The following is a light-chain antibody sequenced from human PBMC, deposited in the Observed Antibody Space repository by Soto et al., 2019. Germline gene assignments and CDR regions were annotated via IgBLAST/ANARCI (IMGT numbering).Light chain of an antibody. CDR2: GAS. J-gene: IGKJ1*01. V-gene: IGKV3-15*01. CDR3: QQHNKWPPWT. Sequence: EIVMTQSPATLSVSPGERATLSCRASQSVSSNLAWYQQKPGQAPRLLMYGASTRATGIPDRFSGSGSGTEFTLTISSVQSEDFSVYYCQQHNKWPPWTFGQGNKVEIK. CDR1: QSVSSN.